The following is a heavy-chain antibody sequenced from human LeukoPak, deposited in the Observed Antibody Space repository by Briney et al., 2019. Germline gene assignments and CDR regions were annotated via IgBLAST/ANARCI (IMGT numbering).Heavy chain of an antibody. CDR2: IWYDGSNK. CDR1: GFTFSSYS. J-gene: IGHJ4*02. CDR3: ARGFFCRSTSCYHYFDY. Sequence: GGSLTLSCAASGFTFSSYSMKWVRHAPGKGLEWVADIWYDGSNKYYADSVKGRFTISRDNSKNTLYLEMNGLRAEDTGVYYCARGFFCRSTSCYHYFDYGGEGTLVTVS. V-gene: IGHV3-33*08. D-gene: IGHD2-2*01.